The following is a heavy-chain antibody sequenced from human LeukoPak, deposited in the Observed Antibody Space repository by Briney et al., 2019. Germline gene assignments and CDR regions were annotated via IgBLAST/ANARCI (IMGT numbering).Heavy chain of an antibody. Sequence: SETLSLTCTVSGGSISSYYWSGIRQPPGKGLEWIGYIYYSGSTNYSPSLKSRVTVSADTSKNQFSLKLSSVTAADTAVYYCARHRDGYNLWGQGTLVTVSS. CDR1: GGSISSYY. D-gene: IGHD5-24*01. CDR2: IYYSGST. V-gene: IGHV4-59*08. J-gene: IGHJ4*02. CDR3: ARHRDGYNL.